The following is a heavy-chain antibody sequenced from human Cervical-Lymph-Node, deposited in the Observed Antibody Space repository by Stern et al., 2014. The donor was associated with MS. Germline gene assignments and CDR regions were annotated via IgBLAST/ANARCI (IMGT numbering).Heavy chain of an antibody. Sequence: MQLVQSGAEVKKPGESLKISCKGSGYSFTNYWIGWVRQMPGKGLERMGIIYPGDSDTRYSPSFQGQVTISADKSISTAYLQWSSLKASDTALYYCSRRGGVGATGAAFDIWGQGTMVTVSS. CDR2: IYPGDSDT. D-gene: IGHD1-26*01. V-gene: IGHV5-51*01. CDR1: GYSFTNYW. J-gene: IGHJ3*02. CDR3: SRRGGVGATGAAFDI.